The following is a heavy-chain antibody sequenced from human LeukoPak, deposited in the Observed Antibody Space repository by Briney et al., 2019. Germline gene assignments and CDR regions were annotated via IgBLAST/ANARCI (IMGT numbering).Heavy chain of an antibody. Sequence: GASVKVSCKASGYSFIRYHIHWVRQAPGQGLDWMGVLKLYDGSISHTQKFQGRVTMTSDTSTSTVYMELSSLRSEDTAVYYCAKGHYYGSGSLDYWGQGTLVTVSS. CDR2: LKLYDGSI. V-gene: IGHV1-46*01. D-gene: IGHD3-10*01. CDR3: AKGHYYGSGSLDY. J-gene: IGHJ4*02. CDR1: GYSFIRYH.